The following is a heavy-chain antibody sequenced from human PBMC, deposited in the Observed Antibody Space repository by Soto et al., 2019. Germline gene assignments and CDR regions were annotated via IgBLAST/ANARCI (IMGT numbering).Heavy chain of an antibody. J-gene: IGHJ5*02. Sequence: SETLSLTCAVYGGSFSGYYWSWIRQPPGKGLEWIGEINHSGSTNYNPSLKSRVTISVDTSKNQFSLKLSSVTAADTAVYYCARGVSITIFGVVIRYNWFDPWGQGTLVTAPQ. CDR2: INHSGST. CDR3: ARGVSITIFGVVIRYNWFDP. V-gene: IGHV4-34*01. D-gene: IGHD3-3*01. CDR1: GGSFSGYY.